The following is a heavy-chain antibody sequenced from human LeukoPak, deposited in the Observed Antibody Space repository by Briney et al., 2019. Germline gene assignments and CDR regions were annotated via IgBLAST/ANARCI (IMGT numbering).Heavy chain of an antibody. J-gene: IGHJ5*02. CDR1: GYTFTSYY. Sequence: ASVKVSCKASGYTFTSYYMHWVRQAPGQGLEWMGWINPNSGGTNYAQKFQGRVTMTRDTSISTAYMELSRLRSDDTAVYYCAREVLSRLRFDPWGQGTLVTVSS. CDR3: AREVLSRLRFDP. CDR2: INPNSGGT. D-gene: IGHD5-12*01. V-gene: IGHV1-2*02.